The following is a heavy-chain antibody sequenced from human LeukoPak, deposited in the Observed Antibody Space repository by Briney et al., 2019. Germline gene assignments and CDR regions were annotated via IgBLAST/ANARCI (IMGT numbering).Heavy chain of an antibody. CDR2: IHYSGST. J-gene: IGHJ4*02. CDR1: GGSISIYY. Sequence: PSETLSLTCTVSGGSISIYYWSWIRQPPGKGLEWIGYIHYSGSTKYNSSLKSRVTISVDTSKDQSSLKLTSVTTADTAVYYCARGKEVITMLRGLKPGYYLDYWGQGNLVTVSS. CDR3: ARGKEVITMLRGLKPGYYLDY. D-gene: IGHD3-10*01. V-gene: IGHV4-59*01.